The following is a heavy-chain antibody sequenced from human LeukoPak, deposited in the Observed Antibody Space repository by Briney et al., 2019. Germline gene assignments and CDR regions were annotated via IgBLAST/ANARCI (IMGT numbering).Heavy chain of an antibody. CDR2: IRYDGSNK. V-gene: IGHV3-30*02. CDR1: GFTFSSYG. J-gene: IGHJ4*02. CDR3: AKDPRV. Sequence: GGSLRLSCAASGFTFSSYGIHWVRQAPGKGLEWVAFIRYDGSNKYYADSVKGRFTISRDNSKNTVYLQINSLRAQDTAVYYCAKDPRVWGQGTLVTVSP.